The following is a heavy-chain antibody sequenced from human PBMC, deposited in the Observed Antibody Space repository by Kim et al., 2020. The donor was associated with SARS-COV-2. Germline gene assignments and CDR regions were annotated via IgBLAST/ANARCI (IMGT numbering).Heavy chain of an antibody. Sequence: GSLRLSCAASGFTFSNAWMSWVRQAPGKGLEWVGRIKSKTDGGTTDYAAPVKGRFTISRDDSKNTLYLQMNSLKTEDTAVYYCTTMVSTTIFGPADDYWGQGTLVTVSS. J-gene: IGHJ4*02. CDR2: IKSKTDGGTT. CDR1: GFTFSNAW. CDR3: TTMVSTTIFGPADDY. V-gene: IGHV3-15*01. D-gene: IGHD3-3*02.